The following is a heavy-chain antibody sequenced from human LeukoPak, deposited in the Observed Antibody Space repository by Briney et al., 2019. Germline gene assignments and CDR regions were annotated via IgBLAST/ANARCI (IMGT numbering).Heavy chain of an antibody. CDR3: ARDKDNGCGD. D-gene: IGHD3-10*01. CDR1: GYPFSDYQ. CDR2: INPNTGGT. Sequence: ASVKLSCKASGYPFSDYQMHWVRQAPRQGLEWMGWINPNTGGTNYAQKFQGRVSMTRDTSMNTAYMDLSTLRSDDTAVYYCARDKDNGCGDWGQGTLVTVSS. V-gene: IGHV1-2*02. J-gene: IGHJ4*02.